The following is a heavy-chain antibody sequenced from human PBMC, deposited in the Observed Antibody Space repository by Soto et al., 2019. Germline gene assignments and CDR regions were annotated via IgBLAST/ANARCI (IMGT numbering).Heavy chain of an antibody. CDR1: GYTLTGYY. CDR2: INPNGGAT. J-gene: IGHJ6*02. Sequence: ASVKVSWKASGYTLTGYYMYWVRQAPGQGLEWMGRINPNGGATNYAQKFQGRVTMTRDTSIKTAYMELSGLKSDDTAVYYCARVWVGASIDGMDVWGLGTTVTVSS. CDR3: ARVWVGASIDGMDV. V-gene: IGHV1-2*06. D-gene: IGHD1-26*01.